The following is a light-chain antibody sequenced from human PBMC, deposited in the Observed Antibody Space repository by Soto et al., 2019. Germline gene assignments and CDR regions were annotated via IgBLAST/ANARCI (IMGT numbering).Light chain of an antibody. CDR2: DVS. J-gene: IGLJ1*01. Sequence: QSALTQPASVSGSPGQAITISCSGTSSDVGAFNYVSWYQQLPGKAPKLMIYDVSNRPSGVSNRFSGSKSGNTASLTISGLRAEDEADYYCNSYTSNNTYVFGTGTKVTVL. CDR3: NSYTSNNTYV. CDR1: SSDVGAFNY. V-gene: IGLV2-14*03.